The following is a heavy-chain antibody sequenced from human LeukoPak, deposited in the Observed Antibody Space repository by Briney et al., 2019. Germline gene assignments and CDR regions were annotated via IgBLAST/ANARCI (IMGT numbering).Heavy chain of an antibody. CDR1: GGTFSSYA. D-gene: IGHD2-2*02. J-gene: IGHJ6*02. CDR3: ASLYCSSTSCYSGMDV. Sequence: GASVKVSCKASGGTFSSYAISWVRQAPGQGLEWMGIINPSGGSTSYAQKFQGRVTMTRDTSTSTVYMELSSLRSEDTAVYYCASLYCSSTSCYSGMDVWGQGTTVTVSS. CDR2: INPSGGST. V-gene: IGHV1-46*01.